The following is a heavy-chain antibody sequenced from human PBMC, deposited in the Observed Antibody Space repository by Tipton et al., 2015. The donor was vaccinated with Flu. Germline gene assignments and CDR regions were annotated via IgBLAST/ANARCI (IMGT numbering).Heavy chain of an antibody. CDR1: GYTFTSYG. J-gene: IGHJ4*02. CDR3: ARDWDDSSGYSITLFDY. CDR2: ISAYNGNT. V-gene: IGHV1-18*01. D-gene: IGHD3-22*01. Sequence: QVQLVQSGAEVKKPGASVKVSCKASGYTFTSYGISWVRQAPGQGLEWMGWISAYNGNTNYAQKPQGKITMTTDTSTSKAYMELRSLRSDDTAVYYCARDWDDSSGYSITLFDYWGQGTLVTVSS.